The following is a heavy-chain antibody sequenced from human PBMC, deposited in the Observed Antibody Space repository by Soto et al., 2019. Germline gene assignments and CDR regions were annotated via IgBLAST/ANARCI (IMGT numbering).Heavy chain of an antibody. Sequence: QVQLVESGGGVVQPGRSLRLSCAASGFTFSTHGMHWGRRAPGKGLGWVAVISYEGNSKYYADSVKGGFTVSRDNSKNTLYLQMNSLRAEDTAVYYCAKILWRGSVYYAMDVWGQGTTVTVSS. J-gene: IGHJ6*02. CDR2: ISYEGNSK. D-gene: IGHD3-3*01. CDR1: GFTFSTHG. CDR3: AKILWRGSVYYAMDV. V-gene: IGHV3-30*18.